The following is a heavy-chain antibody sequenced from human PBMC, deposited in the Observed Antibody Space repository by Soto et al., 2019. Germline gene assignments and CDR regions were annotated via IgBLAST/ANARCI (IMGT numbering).Heavy chain of an antibody. CDR3: ARVAYYYDSSGKGWFDP. V-gene: IGHV1-69*12. J-gene: IGHJ5*02. CDR1: GGTFSSYA. Sequence: QVQLVQSGAEVKKPGSSVKVSCKASGGTFSSYAISWVRQAPGQGLEWMGGIIPIFGTANYAQKFQGRVTITADESPSTAYMELSSLRSEDTAVYYCARVAYYYDSSGKGWFDPWGQGTLVTVSS. CDR2: IIPIFGTA. D-gene: IGHD3-22*01.